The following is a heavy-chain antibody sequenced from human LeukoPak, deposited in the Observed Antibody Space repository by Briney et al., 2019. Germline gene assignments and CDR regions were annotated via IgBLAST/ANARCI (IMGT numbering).Heavy chain of an antibody. CDR1: GFTFSSYA. J-gene: IGHJ4*02. V-gene: IGHV3-23*01. CDR3: AKENYYDSSGYIDY. CDR2: ISGSGDST. D-gene: IGHD3-22*01. Sequence: GGSLRLSCAASGFTFSSYAMSWVRQAPGKGLEWVSAISGSGDSTYYGDSVKGRFTISRDNSKNTLYLQMNSLRAEDTAVYYCAKENYYDSSGYIDYWGQGTLVTVSS.